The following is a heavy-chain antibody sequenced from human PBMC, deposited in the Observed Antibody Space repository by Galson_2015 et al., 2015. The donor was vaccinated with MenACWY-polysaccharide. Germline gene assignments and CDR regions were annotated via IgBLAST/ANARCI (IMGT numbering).Heavy chain of an antibody. Sequence: SVKVSCKASGYTFTSTEINWGRQAPGQGLEWMGWMNPNRGKIGYAQKCLGKFHMTRDPAIGTAYMELDDLRPEHTAVYYCARAGYKASDYWGQGTLVTVSS. CDR3: ARAGYKASDY. V-gene: IGHV1-8*01. D-gene: IGHD5-18*01. J-gene: IGHJ4*02. CDR2: MNPNRGKI. CDR1: GYTFTSTE.